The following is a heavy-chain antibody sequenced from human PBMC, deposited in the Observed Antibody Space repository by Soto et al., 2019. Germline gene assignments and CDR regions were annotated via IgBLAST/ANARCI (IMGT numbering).Heavy chain of an antibody. J-gene: IGHJ4*02. CDR1: GGSISSYY. Sequence: QVQLQESGPGLVKPSETLSLTCTVSGGSISSYYWSWIRQPPGKGLGWIGYIYYSGSTNYNPSLKSRVTISVDTSKNQFSLKLSSVTAADTAVYYCARGEDADYTTWGYFDYWGQGTLVTVSS. V-gene: IGHV4-59*01. CDR3: ARGEDADYTTWGYFDY. D-gene: IGHD4-4*01. CDR2: IYYSGST.